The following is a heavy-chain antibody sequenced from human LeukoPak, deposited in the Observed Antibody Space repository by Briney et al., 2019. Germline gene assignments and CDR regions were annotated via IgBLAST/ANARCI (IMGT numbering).Heavy chain of an antibody. J-gene: IGHJ4*02. D-gene: IGHD2-21*01. V-gene: IGHV3-21*01. CDR3: ARGQRVVAGYYFDY. CDR2: ISSSGTYI. CDR1: GFTVSSYS. Sequence: GGSLRLSCAASGFTVSSYSMNWVRQAPGKGLECVSFISSSGTYIYYADSVKGRFTISRDNAKNSLYLQMNSLRAEDTAVYYCARGQRVVAGYYFDYWGQGTLVTVSS.